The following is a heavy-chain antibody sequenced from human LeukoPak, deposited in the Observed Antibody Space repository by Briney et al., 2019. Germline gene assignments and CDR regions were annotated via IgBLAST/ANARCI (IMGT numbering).Heavy chain of an antibody. V-gene: IGHV5-51*01. Sequence: GESLKISCKGSGYSFTSYWIGWVRQMPGKGLEWMGIIYPGDSDTRYSPSFQGQATISADKSISTAYLQWSSLKASDTAMYYCARPDVAAADLDAFDIWGQGTMVTVSS. CDR2: IYPGDSDT. CDR3: ARPDVAAADLDAFDI. CDR1: GYSFTSYW. J-gene: IGHJ3*02. D-gene: IGHD6-13*01.